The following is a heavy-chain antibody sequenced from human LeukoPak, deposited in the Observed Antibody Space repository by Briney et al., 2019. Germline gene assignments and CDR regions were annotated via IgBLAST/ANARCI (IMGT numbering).Heavy chain of an antibody. D-gene: IGHD1-1*01. CDR3: AKSLLTTATGTGRASDI. V-gene: IGHV3-30*02. CDR1: GFTFSSYG. Sequence: QTGGCLRLSCAASGFTFSSYGMHWVRQAPGKGLEWVAFILYDGSNKYYADSVKGRFTISRDNSKNTLYLQMNSLRAEDTAKYYCAKSLLTTATGTGRASDIWGQGTMVTVSS. CDR2: ILYDGSNK. J-gene: IGHJ3*02.